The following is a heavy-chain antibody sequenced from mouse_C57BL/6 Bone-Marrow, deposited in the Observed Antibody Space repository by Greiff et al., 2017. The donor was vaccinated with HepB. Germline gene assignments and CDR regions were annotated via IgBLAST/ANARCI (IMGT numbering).Heavy chain of an antibody. V-gene: IGHV6-3*01. D-gene: IGHD2-5*01. CDR1: GFTFSNYW. CDR3: TSHYYSNYVGYFDY. Sequence: EVKLVESGGGLVQPGGSMKLSCVASGFTFSNYWMNWVRQSPEKGLEWVAQIRLKSDNYATHYAESVKGRFTISRDDSKSSVYLQMNNLRAEDTGIYYCTSHYYSNYVGYFDYWGQGTTLTVSS. J-gene: IGHJ2*01. CDR2: IRLKSDNYAT.